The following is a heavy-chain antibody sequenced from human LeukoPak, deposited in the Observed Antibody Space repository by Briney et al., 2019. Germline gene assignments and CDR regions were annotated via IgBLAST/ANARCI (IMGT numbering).Heavy chain of an antibody. CDR3: ARSRGYCSGGSCYQDY. V-gene: IGHV1-18*01. Sequence: GASVKVSCKASGYTFTSYGISWVRQAPGQGLEWMGWISAYNGNTSYAQKLQGRVTMTTDTSTSTAYMELRSLRSDDTAVYYCARSRGYCSGGSCYQDYWGQGTLVTVSS. D-gene: IGHD2-15*01. CDR1: GYTFTSYG. CDR2: ISAYNGNT. J-gene: IGHJ4*02.